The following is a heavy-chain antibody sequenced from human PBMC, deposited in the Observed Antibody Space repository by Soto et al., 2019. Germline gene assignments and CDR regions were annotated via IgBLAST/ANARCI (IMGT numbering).Heavy chain of an antibody. V-gene: IGHV4-59*08. J-gene: IGHJ6*03. CDR1: GGSISSYY. Sequence: ASETLSLTCTVSGGSISSYYWSWIRQPPGKGLEWIGYIYYSGSTNYNPSLKSRVTISVDTSKNQFSLKVSSVTAADTAVYYCARQTGYYYYMDVWGKGTTVTVSS. CDR2: IYYSGST. CDR3: ARQTGYYYYMDV.